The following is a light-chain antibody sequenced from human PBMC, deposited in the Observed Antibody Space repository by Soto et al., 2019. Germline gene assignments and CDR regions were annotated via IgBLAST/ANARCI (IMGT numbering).Light chain of an antibody. J-gene: IGKJ1*01. CDR3: QQHYNTPRT. V-gene: IGKV1-39*01. CDR2: TAS. CDR1: QPISDY. Sequence: DIQMTQSPSSLSASVGDRVTITCRTSQPISDYLNWYQQKPGKAPTLLIYTASNLQSGVPSRFSGSGSGTHFTLTISSLQSEDFATYYCQQHYNTPRTFGQGTKVDSK.